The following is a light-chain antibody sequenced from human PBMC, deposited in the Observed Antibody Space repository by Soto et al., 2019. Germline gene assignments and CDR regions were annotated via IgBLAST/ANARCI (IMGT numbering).Light chain of an antibody. J-gene: IGLJ1*01. CDR1: SSNIGADYD. CDR2: GNA. V-gene: IGLV1-40*01. CDR3: KSYDRSLSGYV. Sequence: QSVLTQPPSVSGAPGQRIIISCTGSSSNIGADYDVHWYKQFPGAAPKLLIYGNANRPSGVPDRISGSKSGTSASLAITGLQAEDEADYYCKSYDRSLSGYVFGTGTKLTVL.